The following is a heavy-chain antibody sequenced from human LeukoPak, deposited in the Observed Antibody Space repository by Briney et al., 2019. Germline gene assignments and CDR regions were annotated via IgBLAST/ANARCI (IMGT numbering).Heavy chain of an antibody. Sequence: GGSLRLSCAASGFTFDDYAMHWVRQAPGKGLEWVSGISWNSGSIGYADSVKGRFTISRDNAKNSLYLQMNSLRVEDTAVYYCARDTFYDSSGYSGWFDPWGQGTLVTVSS. CDR3: ARDTFYDSSGYSGWFDP. CDR1: GFTFDDYA. D-gene: IGHD3-22*01. V-gene: IGHV3-9*01. J-gene: IGHJ5*02. CDR2: ISWNSGSI.